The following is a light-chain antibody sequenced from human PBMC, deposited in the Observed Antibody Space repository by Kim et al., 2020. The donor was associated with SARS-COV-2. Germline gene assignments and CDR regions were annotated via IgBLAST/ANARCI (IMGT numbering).Light chain of an antibody. Sequence: QSALTQPRSVSGSPGQSVTISCTGTSSDVGGYDHVSWYQQHPGKAPRLVIHGVTKRPSGVPDRFSGSKSGNTASLTIAGLQAEDEADYYCCSFAGSPYCVGTGTKVTVL. CDR2: GVT. CDR1: SSDVGGYDH. J-gene: IGLJ1*01. CDR3: CSFAGSPYC. V-gene: IGLV2-11*01.